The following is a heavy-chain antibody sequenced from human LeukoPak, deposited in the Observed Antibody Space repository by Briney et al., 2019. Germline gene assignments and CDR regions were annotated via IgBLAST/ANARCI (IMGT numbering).Heavy chain of an antibody. J-gene: IGHJ4*02. CDR3: ATGVHGIAAAGDYYFDY. D-gene: IGHD6-13*01. CDR2: MYYRGNT. Sequence: SETLSLTCTVSGYSIGSGYYWSWIRQPPGKGLEWIGYMYYRGNTNYDPSLKSRVTISIDTPNNQFSLKLSSVTAADTAVYYCATGVHGIAAAGDYYFDYWGQGTLVTVSS. CDR1: GYSIGSGYY. V-gene: IGHV4-61*01.